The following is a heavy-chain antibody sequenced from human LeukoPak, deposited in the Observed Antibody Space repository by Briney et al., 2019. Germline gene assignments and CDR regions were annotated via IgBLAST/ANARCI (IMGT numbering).Heavy chain of an antibody. CDR1: GGSISSGGYY. J-gene: IGHJ5*02. CDR3: ASLQSPFDP. V-gene: IGHV4-34*01. Sequence: PSETLSLTCAVSGGSISSGGYYWSWIRQPPGKGLEWIGEINHSGSTNYNPSLKSRVTISVDTSKNQFSLKLSSVTAADTAVYYCASLQSPFDPWGQGTLVTVSS. CDR2: INHSGST. D-gene: IGHD4-11*01.